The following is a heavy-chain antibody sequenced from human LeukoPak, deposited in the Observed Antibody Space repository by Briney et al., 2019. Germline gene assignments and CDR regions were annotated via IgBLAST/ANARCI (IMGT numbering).Heavy chain of an antibody. D-gene: IGHD4-17*01. J-gene: IGHJ5*02. CDR2: IIPIFGTA. Sequence: WASVKVSCKASGGTFSSYAISWVRQAPGQGLEWMGGIIPIFGTANYAQKFQGRVTITADESTNTAYMELSSLRSEDTAVYYCARGPTSGDNPVPFDPWGQGTLVTVSS. CDR1: GGTFSSYA. V-gene: IGHV1-69*13. CDR3: ARGPTSGDNPVPFDP.